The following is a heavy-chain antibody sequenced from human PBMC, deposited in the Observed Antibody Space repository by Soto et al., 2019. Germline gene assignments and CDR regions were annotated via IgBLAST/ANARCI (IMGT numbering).Heavy chain of an antibody. D-gene: IGHD6-13*01. J-gene: IGHJ6*02. CDR3: SRADRDSSWYRFNGLDL. CDR2: IRSRASGGTT. CDR1: GFTFGDYA. V-gene: IGHV3-49*04. Sequence: GGSLRLSCTGSGFTFGDYAMSWVRQAPGKGLEWIAFIRSRASGGTTEYATSVKYRFTISRDDSKSIDYLQLHSLNTADTGVYFCSRADRDSSWYRFNGLDLWGQGTSVTVSS.